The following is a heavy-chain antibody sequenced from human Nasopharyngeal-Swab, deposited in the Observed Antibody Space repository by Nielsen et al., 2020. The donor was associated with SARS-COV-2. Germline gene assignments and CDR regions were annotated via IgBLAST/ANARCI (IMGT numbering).Heavy chain of an antibody. Sequence: GESLKISCATSGFTFSDNYMSWIRQAPGKGLEWVSSTSGSGTYTKYADSVRGRFTISGDNTKNSLFLQLNSLRAEDTAVYFCARRGGAYNYAHFDSWGQGALVTVSS. CDR1: GFTFSDNY. V-gene: IGHV3-11*06. CDR2: TSGSGTYT. CDR3: ARRGGAYNYAHFDS. J-gene: IGHJ4*02. D-gene: IGHD5-24*01.